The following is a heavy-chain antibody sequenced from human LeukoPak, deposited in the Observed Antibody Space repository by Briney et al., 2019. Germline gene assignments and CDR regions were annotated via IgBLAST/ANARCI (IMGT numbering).Heavy chain of an antibody. CDR2: INTYNGNT. CDR1: GYTFTSYG. D-gene: IGHD2-2*01. J-gene: IGHJ6*02. CDR3: ARLGYCRSTSCYAYYYYGMDV. V-gene: IGHV1-18*01. Sequence: ASVKVSCKSSGYTFTSYGISWVRQAPGQGLEWMGWINTYNGNTNYAQKLQGRVTMTTDTSTSTAYMELRSLRSDDTAVYYCARLGYCRSTSCYAYYYYGMDVWGQGTTVTVSS.